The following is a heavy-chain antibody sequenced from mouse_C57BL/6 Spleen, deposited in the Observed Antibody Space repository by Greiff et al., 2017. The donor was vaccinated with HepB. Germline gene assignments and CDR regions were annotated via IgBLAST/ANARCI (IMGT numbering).Heavy chain of an antibody. Sequence: VQLQQSGAELVRPGTSVKVSCKASGYAFTNYLIEWVKQRPGQGLEWIGVINPGSGGTNYNEKFKGKATLTVDKSSSTAYMQLSSLTSEDSAVYYCAIGDYGSSYFWAMDYWGQGTSVTVSS. D-gene: IGHD1-1*01. CDR2: INPGSGGT. J-gene: IGHJ4*01. CDR1: GYAFTNYL. CDR3: AIGDYGSSYFWAMDY. V-gene: IGHV1-54*01.